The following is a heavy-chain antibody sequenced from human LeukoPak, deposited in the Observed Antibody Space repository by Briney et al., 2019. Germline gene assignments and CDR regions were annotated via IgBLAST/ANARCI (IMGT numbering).Heavy chain of an antibody. V-gene: IGHV3-9*01. CDR1: GFIFDDYA. D-gene: IGHD5-24*01. J-gene: IGHJ4*02. Sequence: PGGSLRLSCAVSGFIFDDYAMHWVRQAPGRGRGWVSGIRRNSGSIGYADSAKGRLTISRDNAKNPLYLQMNSLRAEDPALYYCAKGYRKGRWLPLDYWGQGTLVTVSS. CDR2: IRRNSGSI. CDR3: AKGYRKGRWLPLDY.